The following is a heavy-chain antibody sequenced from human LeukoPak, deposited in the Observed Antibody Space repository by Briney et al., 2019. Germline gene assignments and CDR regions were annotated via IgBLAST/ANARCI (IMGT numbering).Heavy chain of an antibody. V-gene: IGHV4-59*01. J-gene: IGHJ3*02. Sequence: SETLSLTCTVSGGSISSYYWNWIRQPPGKGLEWIGYMSYSGTTNYNPSLKSRVTISADTSKNQFSLKLSSVTAADTAVYYCARHTHSSAYSPFDIWGQGTMVTVSS. D-gene: IGHD2-21*01. CDR2: MSYSGTT. CDR1: GGSISSYY. CDR3: ARHTHSSAYSPFDI.